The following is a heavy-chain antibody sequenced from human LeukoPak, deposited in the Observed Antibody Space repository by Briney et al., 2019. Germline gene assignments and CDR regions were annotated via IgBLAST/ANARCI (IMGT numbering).Heavy chain of an antibody. CDR2: IYTSGST. CDR1: GGSISSGSYY. D-gene: IGHD3-10*01. CDR3: ARVLLWFGAHRYFDY. V-gene: IGHV4-61*02. J-gene: IGHJ4*02. Sequence: PSQTLSLTCTVSGGSISSGSYYWSWIRQPAGKGLEWIGRIYTSGSTNYNPSLKSRVTISVDTSKNQFSLKLSSVTAADTAVYYCARVLLWFGAHRYFDYWGQGTLVTVSS.